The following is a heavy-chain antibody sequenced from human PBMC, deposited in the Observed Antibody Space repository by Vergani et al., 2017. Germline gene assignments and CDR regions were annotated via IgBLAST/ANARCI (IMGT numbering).Heavy chain of an antibody. CDR1: GITFSNAW. CDR2: IKSKTDGGTT. V-gene: IGHV3-15*01. Sequence: EVQLVESGGGLVKSGGSLRLSCVVSGITFSNAWMTWVRQAPGKGLEWVGRIKSKTDGGTTDYAAPVKGRFTISRDDSKNTLYLQMNSLKTEDTAVYYFTTASTPIDYWGQGTLVTVSS. CDR3: TTASTPIDY. D-gene: IGHD2-2*01. J-gene: IGHJ4*02.